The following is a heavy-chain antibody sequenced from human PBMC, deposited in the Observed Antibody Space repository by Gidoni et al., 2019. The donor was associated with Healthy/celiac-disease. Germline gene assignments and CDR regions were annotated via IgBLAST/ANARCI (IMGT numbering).Heavy chain of an antibody. D-gene: IGHD3-22*01. CDR2: INSDGSST. V-gene: IGHV3-74*01. CDR3: ARDADDDTGPMIVVVMSYFDL. Sequence: EVQLVESGGGLVQPGGSLRLSCAASGFTFSSYWMHWVRQAPGKGLVWVSRINSDGSSTSYADSVKGRFTISRDNAKNTLYLQMNSLRAEDTAVYYCARDADDDTGPMIVVVMSYFDLWGRGTLVTVSS. CDR1: GFTFSSYW. J-gene: IGHJ2*01.